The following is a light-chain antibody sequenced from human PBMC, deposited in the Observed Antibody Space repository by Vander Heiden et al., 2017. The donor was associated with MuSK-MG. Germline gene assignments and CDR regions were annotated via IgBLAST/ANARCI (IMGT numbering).Light chain of an antibody. V-gene: IGLV1-40*01. CDR1: SSNIGAGYD. Sequence: QSVLTQPPSVSGAPGQRVTISCTGRSSNIGAGYDVHWYQQLPGTAPKLLIYGNSNRPSGVPDRFSGSKSGTSASLASTGLQAEDEADYYCQSYDSSRSGVVFGGGTKLTVL. CDR3: QSYDSSRSGVV. J-gene: IGLJ2*01. CDR2: GNS.